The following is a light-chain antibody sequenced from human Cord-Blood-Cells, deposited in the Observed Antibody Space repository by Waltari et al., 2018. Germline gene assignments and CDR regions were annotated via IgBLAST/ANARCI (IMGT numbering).Light chain of an antibody. CDR1: SSDVGGYNY. J-gene: IGLJ3*02. Sequence: QSALTQPASVSGSPGQSITISCTGTSSDVGGYNYVSWYQQHPGKAPKRMIYDVSNRPSGFSKRFSGSKAGNTASLTISGLQAEYEADYYCSSYTSSSTWVFGGGTKLTVL. CDR2: DVS. V-gene: IGLV2-14*03. CDR3: SSYTSSSTWV.